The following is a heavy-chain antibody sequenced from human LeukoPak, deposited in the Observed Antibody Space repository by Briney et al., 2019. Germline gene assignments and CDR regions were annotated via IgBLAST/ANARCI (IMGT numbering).Heavy chain of an antibody. D-gene: IGHD6-13*01. J-gene: IGHJ6*03. CDR1: GYTFTGYY. Sequence: ASVKVSCKASGYTFTGYYMHWVRQAPGQGLEWMGWINPNSGGTNYAQKFQGRVTMTRDTSISTAYMELSRLRSDDTAVYYCARGVMGSSSWRGYYYMDVWGKGTTVTVSS. CDR2: INPNSGGT. V-gene: IGHV1-2*02. CDR3: ARGVMGSSSWRGYYYMDV.